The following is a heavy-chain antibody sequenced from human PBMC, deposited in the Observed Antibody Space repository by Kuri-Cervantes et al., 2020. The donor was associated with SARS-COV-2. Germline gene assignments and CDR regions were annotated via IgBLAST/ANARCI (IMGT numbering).Heavy chain of an antibody. Sequence: GGSLRLSCAVSGFTHNSYSMNWVRQTPGKGLEWVSAISGSGASTYYADSVKGRFTIPRDNSKNTLYLQMNSLRAEDTAVYYCAQTLIAVAGYFDYWGQGTLVTVSS. D-gene: IGHD6-19*01. J-gene: IGHJ4*02. CDR3: AQTLIAVAGYFDY. V-gene: IGHV3-23*01. CDR1: GFTHNSYS. CDR2: ISGSGAST.